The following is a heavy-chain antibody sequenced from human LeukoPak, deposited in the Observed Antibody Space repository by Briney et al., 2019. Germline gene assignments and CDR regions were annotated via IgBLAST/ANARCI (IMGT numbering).Heavy chain of an antibody. CDR2: ISDSGST. J-gene: IGHJ6*02. CDR1: GDSISSYY. Sequence: SETLSLTCTVSGDSISSYYWSWIRQPPGKRLEWIGCISDSGSTNYNPSLKSRVTISVDTSKSQFSLKLSSVTAADTAVYYCARHGPSGTTYYYYYGMDVWGQGTTVTVSS. D-gene: IGHD3-10*01. CDR3: ARHGPSGTTYYYYYGMDV. V-gene: IGHV4-59*01.